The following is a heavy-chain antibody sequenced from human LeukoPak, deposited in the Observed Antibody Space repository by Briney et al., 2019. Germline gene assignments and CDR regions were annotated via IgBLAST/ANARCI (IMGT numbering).Heavy chain of an antibody. Sequence: ASVKVSCKASGYTFTSYGISWVRQAPGQGLEWREWISSYNCNTNYAQKLHGRVTMTTDTSTSTAYMYPSSQTSDDTAVYDCPRDQKRWLQWFTFKSGYFDYWGQGTLVTVSS. CDR1: GYTFTSYG. CDR3: PRDQKRWLQWFTFKSGYFDY. CDR2: ISSYNCNT. V-gene: IGHV1-18*01. J-gene: IGHJ4*02. D-gene: IGHD5-24*01.